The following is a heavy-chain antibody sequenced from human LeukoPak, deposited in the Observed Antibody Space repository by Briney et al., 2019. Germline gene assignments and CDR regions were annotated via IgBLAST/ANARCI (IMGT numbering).Heavy chain of an antibody. V-gene: IGHV3-48*03. Sequence: GGSLRLSCAASGFTFSSYEMNWVRQAPGKGLEWLSYISSSGSTIFHADSVKGRFTISRDNARNSLYLQMNSLRAEDTALYYCTRPPTFGRGGYPFDYWGQGTLVTVSS. CDR1: GFTFSSYE. D-gene: IGHD2-15*01. CDR3: TRPPTFGRGGYPFDY. CDR2: ISSSGSTI. J-gene: IGHJ4*02.